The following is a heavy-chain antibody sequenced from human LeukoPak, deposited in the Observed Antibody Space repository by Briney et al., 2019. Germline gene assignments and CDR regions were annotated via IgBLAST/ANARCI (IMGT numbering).Heavy chain of an antibody. CDR1: GGSFSGYY. J-gene: IGHJ5*02. Sequence: PSETLSLTRAVYGGSFSGYYWSWIRQPPGKGLEWTGEIKHRGGAKYNPSLQCRVNLSLDKSNNKFSLKLSSMTAADTDVYYCARGQLGYCSSTSCYGAKNWFDPWRQGTLVTVSS. CDR2: IKHRGGA. D-gene: IGHD2-2*01. CDR3: ARGQLGYCSSTSCYGAKNWFDP. V-gene: IGHV4-34*01.